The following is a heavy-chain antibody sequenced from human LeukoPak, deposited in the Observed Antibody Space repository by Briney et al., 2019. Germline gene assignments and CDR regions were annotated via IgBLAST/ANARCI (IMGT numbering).Heavy chain of an antibody. V-gene: IGHV4-59*01. CDR2: IDYSGST. CDR1: GASMSGYL. CDR3: ARYITSSWYGDFQH. J-gene: IGHJ1*01. Sequence: SPTLSLTCTVSGASMSGYLSSWIRQPPGKGLECIGYIDYSGSTNYNPYRKSRVTISVATSKHQFSLKMSSVTAADTAVYYCARYITSSWYGDFQHWGQGTLVTVSS. D-gene: IGHD6-13*01.